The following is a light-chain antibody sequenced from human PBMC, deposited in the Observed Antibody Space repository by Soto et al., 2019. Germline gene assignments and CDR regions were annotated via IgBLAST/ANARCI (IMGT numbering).Light chain of an antibody. J-gene: IGLJ1*01. CDR2: EVS. V-gene: IGLV2-14*01. CDR1: NSDVGGYDY. Sequence: QSALTQPVSVSGSPGQSITISCTGTNSDVGGYDYVSWYQQHPGKAPKLMIYEVSNRPSGVSTRFSASKSGNTASLTISGLQAEDEADYYCTSYSSSSTLGLFGTGTKVTVL. CDR3: TSYSSSSTLGL.